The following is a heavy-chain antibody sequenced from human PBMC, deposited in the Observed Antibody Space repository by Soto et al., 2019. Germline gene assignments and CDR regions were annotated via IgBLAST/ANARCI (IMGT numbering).Heavy chain of an antibody. Sequence: ASVKVSCEASGDGFTGYYIRWVRQAPGQRLEWMGWINAGNGNTKYSQKCQGRVTITRDTSASTAYMELSSLRSEDTAVYYCASSYSNYALIDYYYYGMDVWGQGTTVTVSS. CDR3: ASSYSNYALIDYYYYGMDV. CDR1: GDGFTGYY. CDR2: INAGNGNT. D-gene: IGHD4-4*01. V-gene: IGHV1-3*01. J-gene: IGHJ6*02.